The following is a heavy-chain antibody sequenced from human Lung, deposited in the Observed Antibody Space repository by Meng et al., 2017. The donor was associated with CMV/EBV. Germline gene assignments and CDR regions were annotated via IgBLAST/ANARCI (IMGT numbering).Heavy chain of an antibody. V-gene: IGHV3-21*01. CDR2: ISSSSSYI. CDR1: GFTFSSYS. J-gene: IGHJ4*02. CDR3: ARESLLSPNWGPGYFDY. D-gene: IGHD7-27*01. Sequence: GEXXKISCAASGFTFSSYSMNWVRQAPGKGLEWVSSISSSSSYIYYADSVKGRFTISRDNAKNSLYLQMNSLRAEDTAVYYCARESLLSPNWGPGYFDYWGQGTXVTVSS.